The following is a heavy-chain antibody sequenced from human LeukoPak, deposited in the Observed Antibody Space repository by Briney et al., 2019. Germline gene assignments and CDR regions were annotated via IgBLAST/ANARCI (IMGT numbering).Heavy chain of an antibody. D-gene: IGHD3-22*01. V-gene: IGHV4-59*08. J-gene: IGHJ2*01. CDR2: IYYSGTT. CDR1: GGSISDYY. CDR3: ARTSYYYDTSGYNWYFAL. Sequence: SETLSLTCTVSGGSISDYYWSWIRQPPGKGLEWIGYIYYSGTTKYNPSLKSRATLSVDTSKNQFSLNLSSVTAADTAVYYCARTSYYYDTSGYNWYFALWGRGTLVTVSS.